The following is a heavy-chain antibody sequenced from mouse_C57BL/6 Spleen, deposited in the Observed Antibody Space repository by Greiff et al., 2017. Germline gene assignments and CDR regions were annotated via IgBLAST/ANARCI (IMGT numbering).Heavy chain of an antibody. CDR1: GFTFSNYW. CDR2: IRLKSDNYAT. Sequence: EVKVEESGGGLVQPGGSMKLSCVASGFTFSNYWMNWVRQSPEKGLEWVAQIRLKSDNYATHYAESVKGRFTISRDDSKSSVYLQMNNLRAEDTGIYYCTGGYGNPAWFAYWGQGTLVTVSA. V-gene: IGHV6-3*01. J-gene: IGHJ3*01. CDR3: TGGYGNPAWFAY. D-gene: IGHD2-10*02.